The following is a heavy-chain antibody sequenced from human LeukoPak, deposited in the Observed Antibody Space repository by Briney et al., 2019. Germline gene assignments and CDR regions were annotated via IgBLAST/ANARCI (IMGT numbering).Heavy chain of an antibody. V-gene: IGHV4-30-2*01. Sequence: SETLSLTCAVSGGSISSGGYYWSWIRQPPGKGLEWIGYIYHSGSTYYNPSLKSRVTISVDRSKNQFSLKLSSVTAADTAVYYCARGYSYGSAFDYWGQGTLVTVSS. J-gene: IGHJ4*02. CDR1: GGSISSGGYY. CDR2: IYHSGST. D-gene: IGHD5-18*01. CDR3: ARGYSYGSAFDY.